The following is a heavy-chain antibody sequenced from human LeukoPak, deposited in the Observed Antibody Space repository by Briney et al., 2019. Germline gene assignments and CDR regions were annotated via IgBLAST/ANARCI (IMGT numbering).Heavy chain of an antibody. J-gene: IGHJ3*02. CDR3: ARGKMQLWLDDAFDI. V-gene: IGHV1-2*02. CDR1: GYTFTGYY. Sequence: ASVKVSCKASGYTFTGYYMHWVRQAPGQGLEWMGWIKPNSGGTNYAQKFQGRVTMTRDTSTSTVDMELSSLRSEDTAVYYCARGKMQLWLDDAFDIWGQGTMVTVSS. D-gene: IGHD5-18*01. CDR2: IKPNSGGT.